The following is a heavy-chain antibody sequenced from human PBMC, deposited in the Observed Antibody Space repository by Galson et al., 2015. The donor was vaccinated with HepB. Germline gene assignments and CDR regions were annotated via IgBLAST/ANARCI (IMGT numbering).Heavy chain of an antibody. D-gene: IGHD3-10*01. CDR2: INADNGNT. Sequence: SVKVSCKASGYTFTNYPIHWVRQAPEQGLEWMAWINADNGNTKYLQKFQGRVTITRDTSASTAYMEVSSLTSEDTAIYYCARWRFGEFDYYFDYWGQGTLVTVSS. CDR1: GYTFTNYP. J-gene: IGHJ4*02. V-gene: IGHV1-3*01. CDR3: ARWRFGEFDYYFDY.